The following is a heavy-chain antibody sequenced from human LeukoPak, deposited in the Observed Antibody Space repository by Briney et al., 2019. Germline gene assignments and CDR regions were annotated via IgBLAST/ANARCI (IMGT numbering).Heavy chain of an antibody. CDR2: IIPIFGTA. Sequence: SVKVSCKASGGTFSSYAISWVRQAPGQGLEWMGGIIPIFGTANYAQKFQGRVTITTDESTSTAYMELSSLRSEDTAVYYCARSVITMVRGVIPYYFDYWGQGTRVTVSS. CDR1: GGTFSSYA. V-gene: IGHV1-69*05. J-gene: IGHJ4*02. CDR3: ARSVITMVRGVIPYYFDY. D-gene: IGHD3-10*01.